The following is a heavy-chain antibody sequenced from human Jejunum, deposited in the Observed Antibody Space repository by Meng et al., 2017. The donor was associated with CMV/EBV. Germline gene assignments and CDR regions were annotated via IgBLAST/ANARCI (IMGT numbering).Heavy chain of an antibody. V-gene: IGHV3-30*02. CDR3: TKGGFDS. CDR2: IRHDGSED. Sequence: QVQVVGSGGGVVQPGGFLGLSCVTSGFPFNIYDMHWVRQAPGKGLDWVTCIRHDGSEDFYVDSVKGRFTISRDNSKNTLYLQMNSLRVDDSALYYCTKGGFDSWGQGTLVTVSS. CDR1: GFPFNIYD. D-gene: IGHD2-15*01. J-gene: IGHJ4*02.